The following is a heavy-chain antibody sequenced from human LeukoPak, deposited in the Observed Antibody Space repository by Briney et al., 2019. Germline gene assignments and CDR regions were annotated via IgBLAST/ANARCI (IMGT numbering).Heavy chain of an antibody. D-gene: IGHD3-22*01. CDR3: ARDIQEYYYDSSGYYSGVDY. CDR2: IYYSGST. J-gene: IGHJ4*02. CDR1: GGSISSYY. Sequence: PSETLSLTCTVPGGSISSYYWSWIRQPPGKGLEWLGYIYYSGSTYYNPSLKSRVTISVDTSKNQFSLKLSSVTAADTAVYYCARDIQEYYYDSSGYYSGVDYWGQGTLVTVSS. V-gene: IGHV4-59*04.